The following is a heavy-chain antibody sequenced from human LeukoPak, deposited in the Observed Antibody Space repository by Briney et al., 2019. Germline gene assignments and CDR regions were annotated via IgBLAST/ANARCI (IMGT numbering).Heavy chain of an antibody. Sequence: GGSLRLYCAASGFTFSSYAMRWVRQAPGKGLEWVSAINDSGDETSYSDSVKGRFTISRDNSKNTLYLQLSSLRAEDTAMFYCARELKVGGITYAFDIWGQGTMVTVSS. CDR1: GFTFSSYA. D-gene: IGHD1-26*01. CDR2: INDSGDET. J-gene: IGHJ3*02. V-gene: IGHV3-23*01. CDR3: ARELKVGGITYAFDI.